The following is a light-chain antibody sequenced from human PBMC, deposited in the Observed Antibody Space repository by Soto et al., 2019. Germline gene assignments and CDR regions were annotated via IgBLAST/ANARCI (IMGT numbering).Light chain of an antibody. Sequence: SVLTQPASVSGSPGQSITISCTGTSSDVGGYNYVSWYQQHPGKAPKLMIYEVSNRPSGVSNRFSGSKSGNTASLTISGLQAEDEADYYCSLYTSRSTLYSFGLATKVTFL. CDR1: SSDVGGYNY. V-gene: IGLV2-14*01. CDR2: EVS. J-gene: IGLJ1*01. CDR3: SLYTSRSTLYS.